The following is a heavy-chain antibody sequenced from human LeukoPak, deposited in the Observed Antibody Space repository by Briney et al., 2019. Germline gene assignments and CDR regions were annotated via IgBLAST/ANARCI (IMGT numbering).Heavy chain of an antibody. CDR2: LHYGEST. CDR3: ARRAPSSSSGAFDI. D-gene: IGHD6-6*01. Sequence: PSEALSLTCTVSGGSIRSYYWTWIRQSPGKRLEWIGCLHYGESTNYNPSLNSRVTISVDTSKNQFSLKLSSVTAADTAVYYCARRAPSSSSGAFDIWGQGTMVTVSS. CDR1: GGSIRSYY. V-gene: IGHV4-59*08. J-gene: IGHJ3*02.